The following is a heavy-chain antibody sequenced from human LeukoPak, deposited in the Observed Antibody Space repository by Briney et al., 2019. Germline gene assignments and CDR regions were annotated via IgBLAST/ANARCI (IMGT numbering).Heavy chain of an antibody. CDR1: GFTFSSYS. V-gene: IGHV3-21*04. Sequence: GGSLRLSCAASGFTFSSYSMNWVRQAPGKGLEWVSSISSSSSYIYYADSVKGRFTISRDNAKNSLYLQMNSLRAEDMALYYCAKDIRGIAAAESEGSFGGFDYWGQGTLVTVSS. CDR3: AKDIRGIAAAESEGSFGGFDY. J-gene: IGHJ4*02. D-gene: IGHD6-13*01. CDR2: ISSSSSYI.